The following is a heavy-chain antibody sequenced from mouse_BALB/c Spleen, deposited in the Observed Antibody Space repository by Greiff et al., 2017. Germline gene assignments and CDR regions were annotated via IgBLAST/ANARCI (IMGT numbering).Heavy chain of an antibody. Sequence: VQLQQSGTVLARPGASVKMSCKASGYTFTSYWMHWVKQRPGQGLEWIGAIYPGNSDTSYNQKFKGKAKLTAVTSTSTAYMELSSLTNEDSAVYYCTSAYYGNSLAMDYWGQGTSVTVSS. CDR2: IYPGNSDT. J-gene: IGHJ4*01. CDR1: GYTFTSYW. CDR3: TSAYYGNSLAMDY. D-gene: IGHD2-10*01. V-gene: IGHV1-5*01.